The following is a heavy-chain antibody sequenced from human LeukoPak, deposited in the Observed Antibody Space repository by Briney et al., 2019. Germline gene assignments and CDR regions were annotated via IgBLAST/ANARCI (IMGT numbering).Heavy chain of an antibody. CDR3: ARVGGSGWFDY. CDR2: INHSGST. CDR1: GGSFSGYY. D-gene: IGHD6-19*01. V-gene: IGHV4-34*01. J-gene: IGHJ4*02. Sequence: PSETLSLTCAVYGGSFSGYYWSWIRQPPGKGLEWIGEINHSGSTNYNPSLKSRVTISVDTSKNQFSLKLNSVTAADTAVYFCARVGGSGWFDYWGQGTLVAASS.